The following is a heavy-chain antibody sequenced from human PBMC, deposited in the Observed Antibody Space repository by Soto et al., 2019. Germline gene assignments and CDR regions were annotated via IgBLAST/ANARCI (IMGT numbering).Heavy chain of an antibody. Sequence: PSETLSLTCTASGGSISSYYWSWIRQPPGKGLEWIGYIYYSGSTNYNPSLKSRVTISVDTSKNQFSLKLSSVTAADTAVYYCAREVVGATDHAFDIWGQGTMVTVSS. V-gene: IGHV4-59*01. CDR1: GGSISSYY. CDR3: AREVVGATDHAFDI. D-gene: IGHD2-15*01. CDR2: IYYSGST. J-gene: IGHJ3*02.